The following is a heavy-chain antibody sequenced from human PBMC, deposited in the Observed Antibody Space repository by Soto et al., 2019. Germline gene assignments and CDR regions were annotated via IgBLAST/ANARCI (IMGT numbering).Heavy chain of an antibody. J-gene: IGHJ5*02. CDR1: GFTFSSYS. CDR2: ISSSSSYI. Sequence: GGSLRLSCAASGFTFSSYSMNWVRQAPGKGLEWVSSISSSSSYIYYADSVKGRFTISRDNAKNSLYLQMNSLRAEDTAVYYCARDRSAARPYNWFDPWGQGTLVTV. V-gene: IGHV3-21*01. D-gene: IGHD6-6*01. CDR3: ARDRSAARPYNWFDP.